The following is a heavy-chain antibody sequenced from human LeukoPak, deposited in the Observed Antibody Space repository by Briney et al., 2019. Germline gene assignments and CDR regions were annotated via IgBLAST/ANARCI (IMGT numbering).Heavy chain of an antibody. J-gene: IGHJ4*02. V-gene: IGHV3-30*18. D-gene: IGHD3-10*01. CDR3: AKDSYYGSGR. Sequence: GGFLRLSCAASGFTFSSYGMHWVRQAPGKGLEWVAVISYDGSNKYYADSVKGRFTISRDNSKNTLYLQMNSLRAEDTAVYYCAKDSYYGSGRWGQGTLVTVSS. CDR1: GFTFSSYG. CDR2: ISYDGSNK.